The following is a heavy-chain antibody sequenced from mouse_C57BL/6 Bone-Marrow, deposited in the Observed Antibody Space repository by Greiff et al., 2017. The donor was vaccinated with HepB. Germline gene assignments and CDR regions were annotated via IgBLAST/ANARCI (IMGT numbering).Heavy chain of an antibody. CDR1: GFNIKNTY. Sequence: DVKLQESVAELVRPGASVKLSCTASGFNIKNTYMHWVKQRPEQGLEWIGRIDPANGNTKYAPKFQGKATITADTSSNTAYLQLSSLTSEDTAIYYCAPDGYYSYWYFDVWGTGTTVTVSS. CDR3: APDGYYSYWYFDV. J-gene: IGHJ1*03. D-gene: IGHD2-3*01. CDR2: IDPANGNT. V-gene: IGHV14-3*01.